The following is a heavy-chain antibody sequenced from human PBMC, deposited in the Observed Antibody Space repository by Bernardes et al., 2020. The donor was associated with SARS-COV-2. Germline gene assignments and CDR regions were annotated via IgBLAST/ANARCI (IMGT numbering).Heavy chain of an antibody. Sequence: GGSLRLSCAASGFTFSNFWMSWVRQAPGKGLEWVANIKDDGSEKYYVDSVRGRFTISRDDSKSTVYLQMSSLKTEDTGVYYCTAVKNPAGYWGQGTPVTVSS. CDR3: TAVKNPAGY. CDR1: GFTFSNFW. CDR2: IKDDGSEK. D-gene: IGHD2-15*01. J-gene: IGHJ4*02. V-gene: IGHV3-7*03.